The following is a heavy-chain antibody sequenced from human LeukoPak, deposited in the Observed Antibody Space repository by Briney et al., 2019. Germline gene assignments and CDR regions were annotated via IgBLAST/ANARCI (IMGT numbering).Heavy chain of an antibody. J-gene: IGHJ4*02. Sequence: SGGSLRLSCAASGFTFSSYAMSWVRQAPGKGLEWVSAISGSGGSTYYADSVKGRFTISRDNSKNTLYLQMNSLRAEDTAVYYCAKSWRDTVTTILFDYWGQGTLVTVSS. D-gene: IGHD4-17*01. CDR3: AKSWRDTVTTILFDY. CDR2: ISGSGGST. CDR1: GFTFSSYA. V-gene: IGHV3-23*01.